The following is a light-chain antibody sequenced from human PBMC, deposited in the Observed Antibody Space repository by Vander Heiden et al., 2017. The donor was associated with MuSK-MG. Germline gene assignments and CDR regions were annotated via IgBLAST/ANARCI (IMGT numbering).Light chain of an antibody. CDR2: DVT. V-gene: IGLV2-14*03. CDR1: TPDVGGYDS. CDR3: TSRSTFSTYV. J-gene: IGLJ1*01. Sequence: QSALPQPASVSGSPGQSITFSCTGPTPDVGGYDSVSWFQCHPGKAPKLIIYDVTYRPSGVSHRFSGSKAGNTASLTISGLQSEDEADYFCTSRSTFSTYVFGGGTKVTVL.